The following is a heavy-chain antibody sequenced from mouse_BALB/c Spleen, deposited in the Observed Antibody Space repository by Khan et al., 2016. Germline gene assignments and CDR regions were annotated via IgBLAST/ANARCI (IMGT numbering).Heavy chain of an antibody. CDR1: GYTFTSYW. CDR2: IYPGDGDT. J-gene: IGHJ1*01. V-gene: IGHV1-87*01. Sequence: QVQLQQSGAELARPGASVKLSCKASGYTFTSYWMQWVKKRPGQGLEWIGAIYPGDGDTRYTQKFKGKATLTADKSSSTAYMQLSSLASEDSAVYYCARGGDGYFDVWGAGTTVTVSS. D-gene: IGHD2-3*01. CDR3: ARGGDGYFDV.